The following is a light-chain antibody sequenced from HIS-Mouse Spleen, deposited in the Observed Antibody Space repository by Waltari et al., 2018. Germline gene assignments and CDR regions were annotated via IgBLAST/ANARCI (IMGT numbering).Light chain of an antibody. V-gene: IGLV3-10*01. CDR1: ALPKKY. Sequence: SYELTQPPSVSVSPGQTARITSSGDALPKKYAYWYQQKSGQAPVLVIYEDSKRPSGIHERFSGSSSGTMATLTISGAQVEDEADYYCYSTDSSGNHRVFGGGTKLTVL. CDR2: EDS. J-gene: IGLJ2*01. CDR3: YSTDSSGNHRV.